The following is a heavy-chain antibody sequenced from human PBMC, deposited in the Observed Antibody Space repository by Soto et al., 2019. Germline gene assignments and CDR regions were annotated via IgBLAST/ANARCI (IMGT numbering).Heavy chain of an antibody. CDR1: GFIFSNCW. V-gene: IGHV3-74*01. CDR3: VRAIGHYGMGV. Sequence: EVQLVESGGGLVQPGGSLRLSCVASGFIFSNCWMHWVRQAPGMGLVWVSHINSDGSSTTYADSVKGRFTISRDNAKNTLYLQMNSLRAEDTAVYYCVRAIGHYGMGVWGRGTTVTVSS. J-gene: IGHJ6*02. D-gene: IGHD3-22*01. CDR2: INSDGSST.